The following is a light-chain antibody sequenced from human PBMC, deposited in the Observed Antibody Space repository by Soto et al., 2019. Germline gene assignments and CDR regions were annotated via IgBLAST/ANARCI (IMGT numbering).Light chain of an antibody. CDR1: QSVYINS. CDR2: GAS. Sequence: EVVLTQSPGTLSLSPGERATLSCRASQSVYINSLAWYQQKPGQPPRLLIYGASTRAAAIPDRFSGSGSGADFALSIDVLEPEYFAIYYCQQYGYSPLTFGPGTRV. V-gene: IGKV3-20*01. J-gene: IGKJ3*01. CDR3: QQYGYSPLT.